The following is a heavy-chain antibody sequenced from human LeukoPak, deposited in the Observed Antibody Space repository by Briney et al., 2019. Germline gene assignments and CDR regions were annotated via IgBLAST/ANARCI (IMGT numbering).Heavy chain of an antibody. V-gene: IGHV6-1*01. Sequence: SQTLSLTCAISGDSVSSNSAAWNWIRQSPSRGLEWLGRTYYRSKWYNDYAVSVKSRITINPDTSKNQFSLQLNSVTPEDTAVYYCARAPSYYDSSGYCVHYWYFDLWGRGTLVTVSS. D-gene: IGHD3-22*01. CDR3: ARAPSYYDSSGYCVHYWYFDL. J-gene: IGHJ2*01. CDR1: GDSVSSNSAA. CDR2: TYYRSKWYN.